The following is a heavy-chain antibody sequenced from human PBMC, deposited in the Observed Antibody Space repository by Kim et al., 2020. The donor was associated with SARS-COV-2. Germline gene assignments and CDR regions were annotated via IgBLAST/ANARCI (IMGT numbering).Heavy chain of an antibody. CDR3: ARGKKHIVVVIAIPYYYYGMDV. V-gene: IGHV1-8*01. Sequence: ASVKVSCKASGYTFTSYDINWVRQATGQGLEWMGWMNPNSGNTGYAQKFQGRVTMTRNTSISTAYMELSSLRSEDTAVYYCARGKKHIVVVIAIPYYYYGMDVWGQGPPVTVSS. CDR1: GYTFTSYD. D-gene: IGHD2-21*01. J-gene: IGHJ6*02. CDR2: MNPNSGNT.